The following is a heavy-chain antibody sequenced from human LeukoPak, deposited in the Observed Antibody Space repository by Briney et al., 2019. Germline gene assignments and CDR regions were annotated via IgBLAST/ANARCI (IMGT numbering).Heavy chain of an antibody. Sequence: PGGSLRLSCAASGFTFSSYSMNWIRQPPGKGLEWIGEINHSGSTNYNPSLKSRVTISVNTSKNQFSLKLSSVTAADTAVYYCARGKLVTTWITYYYYYYGMDVWGQGTTVTVSS. CDR1: GFTFSSYS. D-gene: IGHD4-11*01. CDR3: ARGKLVTTWITYYYYYYGMDV. J-gene: IGHJ6*02. CDR2: INHSGST. V-gene: IGHV4-34*01.